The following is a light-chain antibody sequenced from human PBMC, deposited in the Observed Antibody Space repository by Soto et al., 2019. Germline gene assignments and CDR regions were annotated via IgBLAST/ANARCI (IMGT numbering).Light chain of an antibody. J-gene: IGKJ5*01. CDR3: QQYGASPIT. V-gene: IGKV3-20*01. CDR2: AAS. CDR1: QSVSDYR. Sequence: DIVLTQSPGTLSLSPGQRATLSCRASQSVSDYRLAWYQQRPGQPPRLLISAASTRASGVPVRFSGSGSGTDFTLTINRLQPEDFAVYHCQQYGASPITFGQGTRLEIK.